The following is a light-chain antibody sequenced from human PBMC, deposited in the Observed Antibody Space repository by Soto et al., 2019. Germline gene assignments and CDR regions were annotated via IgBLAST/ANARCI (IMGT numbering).Light chain of an antibody. CDR2: GVS. Sequence: QSALTQPASVSGSPGQSITISCTGTGSDIGSHNFVSWHQQHPGKAPKFIIYGVSNRPSGVSNRFSGSKSGNTASLTISGLQADDEADYYCSSYTSTYIWVFGGGTKVTVL. CDR3: SSYTSTYIWV. V-gene: IGLV2-14*01. J-gene: IGLJ3*02. CDR1: GSDIGSHNF.